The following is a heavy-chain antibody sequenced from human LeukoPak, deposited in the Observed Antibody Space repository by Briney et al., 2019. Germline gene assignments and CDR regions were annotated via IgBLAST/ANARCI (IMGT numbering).Heavy chain of an antibody. CDR2: IRYDGSNK. V-gene: IGHV3-30*02. CDR1: GFTFSSYG. J-gene: IGHJ6*03. CDR3: ANGGEGYTAMAPSDHYYYMDV. D-gene: IGHD5-18*01. Sequence: GGSLRLSCAASGFTFSSYGMHWVRQAPGKGLEWVAFIRYDGSNKYYADSVKGRFTISRDNSKNTLYLQMNSLRAEDTAVYYCANGGEGYTAMAPSDHYYYMDVWGKGTTVTVSS.